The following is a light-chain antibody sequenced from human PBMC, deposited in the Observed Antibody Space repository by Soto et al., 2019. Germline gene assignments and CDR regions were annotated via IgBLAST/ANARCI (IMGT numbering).Light chain of an antibody. CDR3: SSHGGNSPYV. V-gene: IGLV2-8*01. J-gene: IGLJ1*01. CDR2: EVN. Sequence: QSALTQPPSASGSPGQSVAISCTGTTGDIGNYNFVSWYQQHPGKAPKLLIFEVNKRPSGVPDRFSGSKSGNTASLTVSGLQSEVEDDYSCSSHGGNSPYVFGTGTKLTVL. CDR1: TGDIGNYNF.